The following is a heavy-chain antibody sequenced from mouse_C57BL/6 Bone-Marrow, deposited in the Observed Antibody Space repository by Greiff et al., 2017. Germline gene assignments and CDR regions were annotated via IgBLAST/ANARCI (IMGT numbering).Heavy chain of an antibody. Sequence: VQLQQSGAELVRPGTSVKMSCTASGYTFTNYWIGWAQQRPGHGLEWIGDIYPGGGCTNYNEKVKGQATLTADKSSSTAYMQFSSLTSEDSAIYYWSRREYDYTWFAYWGQGTLVTVSA. CDR1: GYTFTNYW. J-gene: IGHJ3*01. CDR3: SRREYDYTWFAY. D-gene: IGHD2-4*01. CDR2: IYPGGGCT. V-gene: IGHV1-63*01.